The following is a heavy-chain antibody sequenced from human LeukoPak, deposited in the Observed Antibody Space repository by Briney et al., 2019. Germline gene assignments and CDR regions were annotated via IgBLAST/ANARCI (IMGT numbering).Heavy chain of an antibody. Sequence: PGGALEISCKGTGYTFTSYWIGWGRQVPGKGVEGMGIIYHGESVTIYSPSCQGQVTISEEKCNSTPYLQWSSLKASDTAMYYCARRGDGYNLNFDYWGQGTLVTVSS. CDR2: IYHGESVT. J-gene: IGHJ4*02. D-gene: IGHD5-24*01. V-gene: IGHV5-51*01. CDR3: ARRGDGYNLNFDY. CDR1: GYTFTSYW.